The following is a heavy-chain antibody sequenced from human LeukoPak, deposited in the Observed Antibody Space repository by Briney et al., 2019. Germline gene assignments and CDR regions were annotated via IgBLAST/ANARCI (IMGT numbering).Heavy chain of an antibody. CDR1: GDHSCLYY. Sequence: SETLSLTCTFSGDHSCLYYWSWIQQPPGKGLEWIGYIYYTGSTKSNPSLKSRVTISVDTSKKQFSLNLSSVTAADTAVYYCARAGWLSTTLHFDYWGQGILVTVSS. J-gene: IGHJ4*02. CDR2: IYYTGST. D-gene: IGHD1-1*01. V-gene: IGHV4-59*01. CDR3: ARAGWLSTTLHFDY.